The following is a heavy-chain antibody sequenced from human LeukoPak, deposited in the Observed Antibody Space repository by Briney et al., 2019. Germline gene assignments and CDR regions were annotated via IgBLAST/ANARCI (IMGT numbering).Heavy chain of an antibody. CDR2: ISYDGSNK. V-gene: IGHV3-30*18. Sequence: GGSLRLSCAASGFTFSSYGMHWVRQAPGKGLEWVAVISYDGSNKYYADSVKGRFTISRDNSKNTLYLQMNSLRAEDTAVYYCVKAPGYDILTGEAPHDYWGQGTLVTVSS. CDR3: VKAPGYDILTGEAPHDY. CDR1: GFTFSSYG. D-gene: IGHD3-9*01. J-gene: IGHJ4*02.